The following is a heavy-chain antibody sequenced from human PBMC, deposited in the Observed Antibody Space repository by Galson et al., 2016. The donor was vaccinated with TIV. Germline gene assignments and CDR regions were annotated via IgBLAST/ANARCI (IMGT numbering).Heavy chain of an antibody. J-gene: IGHJ4*02. D-gene: IGHD3-10*01. V-gene: IGHV3-48*01. CDR1: GFTFSSHY. CDR2: ISGSGGAV. CDR3: AKSGDRRSIDS. Sequence: SLRLSCAASGFTFSSHYMYWVRQAPGKGLEWISSISGSGGAVYYADFVKDRFTISRDNAKNSLFLQMNSLRAEDTALYYCAKSGDRRSIDSWGQGTLVIVSS.